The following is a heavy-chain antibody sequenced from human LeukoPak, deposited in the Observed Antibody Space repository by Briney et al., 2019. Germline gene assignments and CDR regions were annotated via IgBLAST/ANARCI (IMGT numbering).Heavy chain of an antibody. Sequence: PSETLSLTCTVSGVSINSDAYFWSWIRQPPGKGLEWIGYIYHSGNTNYNPSLKSRVTISVDTSKNQFSLKLSSVTAADTAVYYCARVHADHYGSGSYPLDPWGQGTLVTVSS. V-gene: IGHV4-61*08. D-gene: IGHD3-10*01. J-gene: IGHJ5*02. CDR1: GVSINSDAYF. CDR2: IYHSGNT. CDR3: ARVHADHYGSGSYPLDP.